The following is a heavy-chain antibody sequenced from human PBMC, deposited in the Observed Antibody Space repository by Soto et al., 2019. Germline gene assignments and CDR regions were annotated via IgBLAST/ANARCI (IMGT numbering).Heavy chain of an antibody. V-gene: IGHV1-8*01. CDR2: MNPNSGNT. CDR1: GYTFTSYD. D-gene: IGHD2-2*01. CDR3: ARGRWLYCSSTSCYRVHNWFDP. Sequence: EASVKVSCKASGYTFTSYDINWVRQATGQGLEWMGWMNPNSGNTGYAQKFQGRVTMTRNTSISTAYMELSSLRSEDTAVYYCARGRWLYCSSTSCYRVHNWFDPWGQGTLVTVSS. J-gene: IGHJ5*02.